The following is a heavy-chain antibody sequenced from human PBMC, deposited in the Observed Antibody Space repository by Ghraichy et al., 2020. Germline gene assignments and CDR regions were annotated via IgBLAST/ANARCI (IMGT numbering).Heavy chain of an antibody. CDR1: GGSISSGSYY. CDR3: DGGGVVVPAARIYYGMDV. J-gene: IGHJ6*02. CDR2: IYTSGST. Sequence: SQTLSLTCTVSGGSISSGSYYWSWIRQPAGKGLEWIGRIYTSGSTNYNPSLKIRVTISVDTSKNQFSLKLSSVTAADTAVYYCDGGGVVVPAARIYYGMDVWGQGTTVTVSS. V-gene: IGHV4-61*02. D-gene: IGHD2-2*01.